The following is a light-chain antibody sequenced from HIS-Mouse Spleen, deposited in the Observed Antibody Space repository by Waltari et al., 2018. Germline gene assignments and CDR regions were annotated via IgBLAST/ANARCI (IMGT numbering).Light chain of an antibody. CDR2: RNN. Sequence: QSVLTQPPSASGTPGQRVTISCSGSSSNIGSNYVYWYQQLPGTAPKLLIYRNNHRPSGVPDRCSGSKPGTSASLAISGLRSEDEADYYCAAWDDSLSGVVFGGGTKLTVL. V-gene: IGLV1-47*01. CDR3: AAWDDSLSGVV. J-gene: IGLJ2*01. CDR1: SSNIGSNY.